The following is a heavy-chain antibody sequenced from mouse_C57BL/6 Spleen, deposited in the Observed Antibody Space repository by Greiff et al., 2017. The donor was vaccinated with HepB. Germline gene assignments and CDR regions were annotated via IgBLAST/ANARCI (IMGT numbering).Heavy chain of an antibody. CDR3: ARSGSNRSWFAY. J-gene: IGHJ3*01. D-gene: IGHD1-1*01. CDR1: GYTFTSYW. Sequence: QVQLKQPGAELVMPGASVKLSCKASGYTFTSYWMHWVKQRPGQGLEWIGEIDPSDSYTNYNQKFKGKSTLTVDKSSSTAYMQLSSLTSEDSAVYYCARSGSNRSWFAYWGQGTLVTVSA. CDR2: IDPSDSYT. V-gene: IGHV1-69*01.